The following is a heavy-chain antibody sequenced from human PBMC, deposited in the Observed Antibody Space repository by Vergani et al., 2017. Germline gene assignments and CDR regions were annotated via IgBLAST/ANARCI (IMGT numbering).Heavy chain of an antibody. CDR3: ARGTGTTRADWFDP. CDR1: GGSFSAYY. D-gene: IGHD1-7*01. CDR2: INHSGST. J-gene: IGHJ5*02. V-gene: IGHV4-34*01. Sequence: QVQLQQWGAGLLRPSETLSLTCGVYGGSFSAYYWSWIRQPPGKGLEWIGEINHSGSTNYNPSLKSRLTISVDTSKHQFSVKLNSVTAADTAVYYCARGTGTTRADWFDPWGQGTLVTVSS.